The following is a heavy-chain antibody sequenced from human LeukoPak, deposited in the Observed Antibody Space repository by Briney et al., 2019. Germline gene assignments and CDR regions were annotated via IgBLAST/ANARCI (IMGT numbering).Heavy chain of an antibody. CDR1: GFFFSSYW. CDR2: IKQDGSEK. J-gene: IGHJ4*02. Sequence: GGSLRLSCAASGFFFSSYWMSWVRQAPGKGLEWVANIKQDGSEKYYVDSVKGRFTISRDNAKNSLYLQMHSLRAEDTAVYYCTRHVRFEGVDYWGQGTLVTVSS. V-gene: IGHV3-7*01. CDR3: TRHVRFEGVDY. D-gene: IGHD3-3*01.